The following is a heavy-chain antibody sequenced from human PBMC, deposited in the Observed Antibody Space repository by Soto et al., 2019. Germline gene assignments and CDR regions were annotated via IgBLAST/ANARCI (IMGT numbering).Heavy chain of an antibody. Sequence: EVQLVESGGGLVKPGGSLRLSCAASGFTFSSYSMNWVRQAPGKGLEWVSSISSSSSYIYYADSVKGRFTISRDNAKNSLYLQMNSLRAEDTAVYYCARDTGNYYDSSGYDDYWGQGTLVTVSS. D-gene: IGHD3-22*01. J-gene: IGHJ4*02. V-gene: IGHV3-21*01. CDR3: ARDTGNYYDSSGYDDY. CDR2: ISSSSSYI. CDR1: GFTFSSYS.